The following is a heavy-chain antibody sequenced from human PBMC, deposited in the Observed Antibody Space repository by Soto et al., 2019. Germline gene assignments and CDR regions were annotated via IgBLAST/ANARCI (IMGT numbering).Heavy chain of an antibody. Sequence: QLQLQESGPELVKPSETLSLSCTVSGGSISSSSYYWGWIRPPPVKGLEWIGRIYYSGRTYYKPSPKSRVTVSVETSKNHVSLKLSSVSAADTAVYYCATHTEYSDYDFDYWGQTTLVTVSS. CDR2: IYYSGRT. D-gene: IGHD5-12*01. CDR3: ATHTEYSDYDFDY. CDR1: GGSISSSSYY. V-gene: IGHV4-39*01. J-gene: IGHJ4*02.